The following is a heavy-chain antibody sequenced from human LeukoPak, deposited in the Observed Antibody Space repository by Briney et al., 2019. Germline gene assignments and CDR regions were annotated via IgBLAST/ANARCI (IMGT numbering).Heavy chain of an antibody. CDR1: GFTVSSNY. V-gene: IGHV3-53*01. CDR3: AKRVPYSSSSVYFDY. J-gene: IGHJ4*02. Sequence: GGSLRLSCAASGFTVSSNYMSWVRQAPGKGLEWVSVIYSGGSTYYADSVKGRFTISKDNSKKTLSLQMNNLRAEDTAVYYCAKRVPYSSSSVYFDYWGQGTLVTVSS. CDR2: IYSGGST. D-gene: IGHD6-6*01.